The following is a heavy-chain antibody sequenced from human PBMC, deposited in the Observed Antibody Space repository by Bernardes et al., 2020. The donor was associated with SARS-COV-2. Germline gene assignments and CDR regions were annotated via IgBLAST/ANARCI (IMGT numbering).Heavy chain of an antibody. CDR2: INTKSGNT. CDR1: FYTFTNYA. CDR3: ARNLYGDLDF. D-gene: IGHD4-17*01. J-gene: IGHJ4*02. V-gene: IGHV1-18*04. Sequence: SFPPSFYTFTNYALGWVRQAPGQGLEWMGWINTKSGNTNYAPKLQDRLTLTTDTSTSTAYMELRSLRSDDTAVYYCARNLYGDLDFWGQGTLVTVSS.